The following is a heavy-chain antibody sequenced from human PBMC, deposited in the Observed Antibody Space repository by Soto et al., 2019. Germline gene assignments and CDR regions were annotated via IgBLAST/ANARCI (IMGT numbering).Heavy chain of an antibody. CDR3: AKVTHRGPIAVAGPLGS. D-gene: IGHD6-19*01. CDR1: GSITNHH. J-gene: IGHJ4*02. V-gene: IGHV1-46*01. CDR2: FNPSGLST. Sequence: QVHLVQSGAEVKKPGASVNVSCQASGSITNHHMPWVRQAPGQGLEWMGIFNPSGLSTTYAQKFQGRVTITGDTSKSTVYMELSSLTSEDTAVYFCAKVTHRGPIAVAGPLGSWGQGTLVIVSS.